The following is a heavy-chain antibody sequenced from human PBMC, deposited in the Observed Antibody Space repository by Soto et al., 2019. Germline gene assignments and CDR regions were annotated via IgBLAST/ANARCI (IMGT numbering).Heavy chain of an antibody. J-gene: IGHJ3*02. D-gene: IGHD1-1*01. CDR3: ARQRHSSGGKGADDAFDI. CDR2: ISAYNGNT. CDR1: GYAFTSYG. Sequence: QVQLVQSGAEVKKPGASVKVSCKASGYAFTSYGISWVRQAPGQGLEWMGWISAYNGNTNYAQKLQGRVTMTTNTSTSTAYMELSILRSDDTAVYYCARQRHSSGGKGADDAFDIWGQGTMVTVSS. V-gene: IGHV1-18*04.